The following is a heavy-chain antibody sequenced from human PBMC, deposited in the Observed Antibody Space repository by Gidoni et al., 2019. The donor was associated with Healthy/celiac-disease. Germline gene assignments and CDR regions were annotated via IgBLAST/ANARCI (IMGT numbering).Heavy chain of an antibody. D-gene: IGHD2-15*01. J-gene: IGHJ5*02. CDR3: ARGLRGVAAKDDNWFDP. CDR1: GFTFSSYD. CDR2: IGTAGDT. V-gene: IGHV3-13*04. Sequence: EVQLVESGGGLVQPGGSLRLSCAASGFTFSSYDMHWVRKATGKGLEWVSAIGTAGDTYYPGSVKGRFTISRENAKNSLYLQMNSLRAGDTAVYYCARGLRGVAAKDDNWFDPWGQGTLVTVSS.